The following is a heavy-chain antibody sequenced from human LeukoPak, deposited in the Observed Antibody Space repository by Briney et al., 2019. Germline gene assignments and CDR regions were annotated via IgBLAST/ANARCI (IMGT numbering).Heavy chain of an antibody. CDR1: GFIVSSNF. CDR3: AKRPSDYGDYVSYFDY. CDR2: ISDDGRSK. D-gene: IGHD4-17*01. V-gene: IGHV3-30*18. J-gene: IGHJ4*02. Sequence: GGSLRLSCAASGFIVSSNFMSWVRQAPGKGLEWVGGISDDGRSKDYADSVKGRFTISRDNSKDTLYLQMNSLRDEDTAVYYCAKRPSDYGDYVSYFDYWGQGTLVTVSS.